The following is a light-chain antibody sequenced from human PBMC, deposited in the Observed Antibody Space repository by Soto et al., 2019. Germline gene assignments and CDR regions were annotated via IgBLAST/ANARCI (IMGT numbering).Light chain of an antibody. V-gene: IGLV2-18*02. J-gene: IGLJ1*01. Sequence: QSVLTQPPSVSGSPGQSVTISCTGTSTDFVSYNRVSWYQQPPGTAPKLIIYEASNRPSGVPDRFSGSKSGNTASLTISGLQAEDEADYYCSSYTSSSLYVFGTGTKGTVL. CDR2: EAS. CDR3: SSYTSSSLYV. CDR1: STDFVSYNR.